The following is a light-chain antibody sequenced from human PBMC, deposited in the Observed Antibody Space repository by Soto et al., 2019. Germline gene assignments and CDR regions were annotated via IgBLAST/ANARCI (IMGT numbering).Light chain of an antibody. J-gene: IGKJ1*01. V-gene: IGKV3-15*01. CDR1: QSISSN. CDR2: GAS. Sequence: ETVMTQSPATLSVSPGERATLSCRASQSISSNLAWYQQKPGQAPRLLIYGASTRATGVPDTFSASGSGTEFTLTISSLQSEDFAVYSCQQYSTWPTWTFGTGTK. CDR3: QQYSTWPTWT.